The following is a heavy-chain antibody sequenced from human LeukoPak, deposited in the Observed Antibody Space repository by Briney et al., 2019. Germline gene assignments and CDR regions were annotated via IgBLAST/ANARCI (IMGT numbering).Heavy chain of an antibody. CDR3: ARRNYYDSSGYYYY. CDR2: GYYNGNT. Sequence: SETLSLTCTVSGGSITSSSYYWGWIRQPPGKGLEWIGSGYYNGNTYYNPSLKSRVTISVDTSKNQFPLKLSSVTAADTAVYYCARRNYYDSSGYYYYWGQGTLVTVSS. CDR1: GGSITSSSYY. D-gene: IGHD3-22*01. V-gene: IGHV4-39*01. J-gene: IGHJ4*02.